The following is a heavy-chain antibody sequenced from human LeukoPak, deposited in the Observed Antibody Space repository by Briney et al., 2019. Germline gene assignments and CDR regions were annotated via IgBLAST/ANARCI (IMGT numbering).Heavy chain of an antibody. Sequence: SETLSLTCTVSGGSISSSSFYWGWIRQPPGKGLEWIGSIYYSGSTYYNPSLKSRVTISVNTSKNQFSLKLSSVTAADTAVYYCARLVLGEYGWLDPWGQGTLVTVSS. CDR1: GGSISSSSFY. CDR2: IYYSGST. J-gene: IGHJ5*02. CDR3: ARLVLGEYGWLDP. D-gene: IGHD3-16*01. V-gene: IGHV4-39*01.